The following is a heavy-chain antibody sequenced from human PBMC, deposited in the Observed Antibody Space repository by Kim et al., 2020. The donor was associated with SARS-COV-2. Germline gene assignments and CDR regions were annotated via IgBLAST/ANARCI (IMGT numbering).Heavy chain of an antibody. J-gene: IGHJ4*02. D-gene: IGHD3-22*01. CDR3: AKDGAFYYYDSSGAPKPFDY. CDR1: GFTFSSYG. V-gene: IGHV3-30*18. CDR2: ISYDGSNK. Sequence: GGSLRLSCAASGFTFSSYGMHWVRQAPGKGLEWVAVISYDGSNKYYADSVKGRFTISRDNSKNTLYLQMNSLRAEDTAVYYCAKDGAFYYYDSSGAPKPFDYWGQGTLVTVSS.